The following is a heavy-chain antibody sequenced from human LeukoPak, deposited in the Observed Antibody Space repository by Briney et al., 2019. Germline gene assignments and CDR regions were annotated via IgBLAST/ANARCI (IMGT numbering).Heavy chain of an antibody. CDR3: AREERIAARPFDY. CDR2: INPNSGGT. Sequence: ASVKVSRKASGYTFTGYYMHWVRQAPGQGLEWMGWINPNSGGTNYAQKFQGRVTMTRDTSISTAYMELSRLRSDDTAVYYCAREERIAARPFDYWGQGTLVTVSS. D-gene: IGHD6-6*01. V-gene: IGHV1-2*02. CDR1: GYTFTGYY. J-gene: IGHJ4*02.